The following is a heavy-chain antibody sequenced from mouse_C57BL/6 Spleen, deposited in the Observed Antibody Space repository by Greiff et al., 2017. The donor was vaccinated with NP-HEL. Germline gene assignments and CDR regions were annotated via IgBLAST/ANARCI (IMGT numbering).Heavy chain of an antibody. D-gene: IGHD2-2*01. CDR1: GYAFSSSW. J-gene: IGHJ2*01. V-gene: IGHV1-82*01. CDR3: ARAMVTAGGYYFDD. Sequence: VQLQQSGPELVKPGASVKISCKASGYAFSSSWMNWVKQRPGKGLEWIGRIYPGDGDTNYNGKFKGKATLTADKSSSTAYMQLSSLTAEDSAVYFCARAMVTAGGYYFDDWGQGTTLTVSS. CDR2: IYPGDGDT.